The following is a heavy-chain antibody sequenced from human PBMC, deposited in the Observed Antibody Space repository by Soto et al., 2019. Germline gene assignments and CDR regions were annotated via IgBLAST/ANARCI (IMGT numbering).Heavy chain of an antibody. CDR1: GFTFSSYG. D-gene: IGHD2-2*02. Sequence: QVQLVESGGGVVQPGMSLRLSCAASGFTFSSYGMHWVRQAPGKGLEWVAVISYDGSNKYYADSVKGRFTISRDNSKNTLYLQMNSLRAEDTAVYYCAKDRGYCSSTSCYKGDYYYGMDVWGQGTTVTVSS. J-gene: IGHJ6*02. CDR2: ISYDGSNK. CDR3: AKDRGYCSSTSCYKGDYYYGMDV. V-gene: IGHV3-30*18.